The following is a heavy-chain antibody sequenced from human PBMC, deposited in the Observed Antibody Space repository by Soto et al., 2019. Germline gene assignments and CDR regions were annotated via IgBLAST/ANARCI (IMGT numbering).Heavy chain of an antibody. D-gene: IGHD6-19*01. Sequence: VQLVESGGGLVQPGGSLKLSCAASGFTFSGAAMHWVRQASGKGLEWVGRIRSKFNSYATEYAASVKGRFTISRDDSKNTAYLQMNSLRTEDTAVYYCTRRAYTSGWHFDYWGQGTLVTVSS. V-gene: IGHV3-73*01. J-gene: IGHJ4*02. CDR2: IRSKFNSYAT. CDR1: GFTFSGAA. CDR3: TRRAYTSGWHFDY.